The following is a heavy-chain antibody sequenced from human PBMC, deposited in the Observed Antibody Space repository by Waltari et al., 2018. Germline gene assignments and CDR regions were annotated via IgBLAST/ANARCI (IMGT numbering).Heavy chain of an antibody. Sequence: QVQLQESGPGLVKPSETLSLTCTVSGGSISSYYWSWIRQPPGKGLEWIGYIYYSGSTNYNPPLKSRVTISVDTSKNQFSLKLSSVTAADTAVYYCAREFGQGYYYGMDVWGQGTTVTVSS. CDR2: IYYSGST. J-gene: IGHJ6*02. V-gene: IGHV4-59*01. CDR1: GGSISSYY. CDR3: AREFGQGYYYGMDV. D-gene: IGHD3-10*01.